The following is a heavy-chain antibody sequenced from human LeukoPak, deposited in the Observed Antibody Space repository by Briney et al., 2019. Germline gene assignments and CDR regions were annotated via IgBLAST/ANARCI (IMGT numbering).Heavy chain of an antibody. CDR1: GFSFKSYA. J-gene: IGHJ4*02. D-gene: IGHD6-19*01. Sequence: GGSLRLSCAASGFSFKSYAMSWVRQAPGMGLEWVSSISGRGDIRYFADSMKGRFTISRDNSKSTLYLQLNSLRADDTAVYFCAKVSLAGYNSGAHFDLWGQGTLVTVSS. V-gene: IGHV3-23*01. CDR3: AKVSLAGYNSGAHFDL. CDR2: ISGRGDIR.